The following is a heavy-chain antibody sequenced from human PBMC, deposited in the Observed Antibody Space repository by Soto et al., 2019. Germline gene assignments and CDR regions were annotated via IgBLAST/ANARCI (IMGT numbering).Heavy chain of an antibody. CDR1: GYTFTSYG. Sequence: ASVKVSCKASGYTFTSYGISWVRQAPGQGLEWMGWISAYNGNTNYAQKLQGRVTMTTDTSTSTAYMELRSLRSDDTAVYYCARDQGITFGGVIVIPWYFDLWGRGTLVTVSS. V-gene: IGHV1-18*01. CDR2: ISAYNGNT. D-gene: IGHD3-16*02. CDR3: ARDQGITFGGVIVIPWYFDL. J-gene: IGHJ2*01.